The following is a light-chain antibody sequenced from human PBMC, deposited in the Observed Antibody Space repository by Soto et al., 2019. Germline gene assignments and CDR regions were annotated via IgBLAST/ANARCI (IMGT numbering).Light chain of an antibody. J-gene: IGLJ2*01. Sequence: QSVLTQPASASGSPGQSVTISCTGTSSDVGAYDFVSWYQHSPGKAPKLVAFDVNQRPPGISDRFSGSKSANTASLTISGPQAADEAFYYCSSYTTRSPLVFGGGTKLTVL. CDR2: DVN. CDR1: SSDVGAYDF. CDR3: SSYTTRSPLV. V-gene: IGLV2-14*01.